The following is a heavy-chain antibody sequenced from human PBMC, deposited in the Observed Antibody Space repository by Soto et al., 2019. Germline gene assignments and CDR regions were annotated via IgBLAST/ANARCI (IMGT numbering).Heavy chain of an antibody. J-gene: IGHJ4*02. V-gene: IGHV1-69*13. CDR1: GGTFSSYA. CDR3: ARDLSYSSGDFDY. D-gene: IGHD3-22*01. Sequence: SVKVSCKASGGTFSSYAISWVRQAPGQGLEWMGGIIPIFGTVNYAQKFQGRVTITADESTSTAYMELSSLRSEDTAVYYCARDLSYSSGDFDYWGQGTLVTVS. CDR2: IIPIFGTV.